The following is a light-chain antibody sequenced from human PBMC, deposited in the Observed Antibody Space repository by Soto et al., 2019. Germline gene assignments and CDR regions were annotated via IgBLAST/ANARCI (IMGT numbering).Light chain of an antibody. J-gene: IGLJ1*01. V-gene: IGLV2-14*01. CDR2: EVS. CDR1: SSDVGGYNL. CDR3: SSYTSSSNYV. Sequence: QSALTQPASVAGSPGQSIRIACTGASSDVGGYNLVSWYQQHPGKAPKLMIYEVSNRPSGVSNRFSDSKSGNTASLTISGLQAEDEADYYCSSYTSSSNYVFGTGTKVTVL.